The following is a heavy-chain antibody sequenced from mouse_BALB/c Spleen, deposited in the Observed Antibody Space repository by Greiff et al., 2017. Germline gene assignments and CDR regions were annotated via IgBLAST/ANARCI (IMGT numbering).Heavy chain of an antibody. D-gene: IGHD1-1*01. Sequence: DVKLVESGGGLVKPGGSLKLSCAASGFTFSSYAMSWVRQTPEKRLEWVASISSGGSTYYPDSVKGRFTISRDNARNILYLQMSSLRSEDTAMYYCARITTVVAPFDYWGQGTTLTVSS. CDR1: GFTFSSYA. V-gene: IGHV5-6-5*01. J-gene: IGHJ2*01. CDR3: ARITTVVAPFDY. CDR2: ISSGGST.